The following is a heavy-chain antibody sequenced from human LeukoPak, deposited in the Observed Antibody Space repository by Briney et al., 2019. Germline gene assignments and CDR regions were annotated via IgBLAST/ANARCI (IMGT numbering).Heavy chain of an antibody. CDR3: ARGGAARPDY. CDR1: GFNFRNYG. V-gene: IGHV3-48*04. J-gene: IGHJ4*02. D-gene: IGHD6-6*01. Sequence: GGSLRLSCAASGFNFRNYGMNWVRQAPGKGLEWVSYISSNSNNIAYADSVKGRFTISRDNVKNSLYLQIHSLRVEDTSVYHCARGGAARPDYWGQGTLVTVSS. CDR2: ISSNSNNI.